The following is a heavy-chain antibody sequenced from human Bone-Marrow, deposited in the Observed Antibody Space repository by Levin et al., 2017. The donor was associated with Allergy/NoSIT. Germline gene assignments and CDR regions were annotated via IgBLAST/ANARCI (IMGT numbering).Heavy chain of an antibody. J-gene: IGHJ4*02. CDR1: GFTFSSSA. CDR2: ISGSGGST. CDR3: ARHARKAGKEELYYFDY. Sequence: LSLTCAASGFTFSSSAMSWVRQAPGKGLEWVSAISGSGGSTYYADSVKGRFTISRDNSKNTLYLQMNSLRAEDTAVYYCARHARKAGKEELYYFDYWGQGTLVTVSS. D-gene: IGHD6-13*01. V-gene: IGHV3-23*01.